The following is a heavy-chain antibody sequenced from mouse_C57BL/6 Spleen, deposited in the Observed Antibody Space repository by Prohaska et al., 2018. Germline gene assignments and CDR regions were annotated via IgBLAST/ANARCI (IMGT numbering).Heavy chain of an antibody. Sequence: KISCKASGYTFTDYYMNWVKQSHGTSLEWIGVINPNYGGTSDNQKFKGKATFTLEKAASTAYMEVRSLTSGDAGVYYCARGGLGFDYWGQGTTLTVSS. V-gene: IGHV1-26*01. CDR1: GYTFTDYY. J-gene: IGHJ2*01. CDR3: ARGGLGFDY. D-gene: IGHD4-1*01. CDR2: INPNYGGT.